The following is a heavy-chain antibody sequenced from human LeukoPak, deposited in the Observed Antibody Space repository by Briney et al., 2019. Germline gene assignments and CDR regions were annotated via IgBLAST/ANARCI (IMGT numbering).Heavy chain of an antibody. Sequence: GGSLRLSCAASEFSVGSNYMTWVRQAPGKGLEWVSLIYSGGSTYYADSVKGRFTISRDNSKNTLYLQMNSLRAEDTAVYYCARPLGYSGYDLRGYFDYWGQGTLVTVSS. J-gene: IGHJ4*02. V-gene: IGHV3-66*04. CDR3: ARPLGYSGYDLRGYFDY. D-gene: IGHD5-12*01. CDR1: EFSVGSNY. CDR2: IYSGGST.